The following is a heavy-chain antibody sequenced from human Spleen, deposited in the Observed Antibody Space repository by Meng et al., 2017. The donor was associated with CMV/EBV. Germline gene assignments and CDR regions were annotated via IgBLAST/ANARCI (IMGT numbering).Heavy chain of an antibody. CDR1: GYSFTTYW. D-gene: IGHD2-2*01. V-gene: IGHV5-51*01. Sequence: GESLKISCKGSGYSFTTYWIAWVRQMPGKGLEWMGIIYPGDSDIKYSPSFQGHVTISADKSISTAYLQWTSLKASDTAMYYCARFVTSSGHYYGMDVWGQGTTVTVSS. CDR3: ARFVTSSGHYYGMDV. CDR2: IYPGDSDI. J-gene: IGHJ6*02.